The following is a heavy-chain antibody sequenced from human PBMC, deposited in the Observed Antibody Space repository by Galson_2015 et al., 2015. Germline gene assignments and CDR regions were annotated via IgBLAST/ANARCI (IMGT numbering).Heavy chain of an antibody. J-gene: IGHJ4*02. Sequence: YYADSVKGRFTISRDNSENTLSLQMNSLRAEDTAVYYCARDRITFGGVIVPWEYYFDFWGQGTLVTVSS. CDR3: ARDRITFGGVIVPWEYYFDF. D-gene: IGHD3-16*02. V-gene: IGHV3-30*01.